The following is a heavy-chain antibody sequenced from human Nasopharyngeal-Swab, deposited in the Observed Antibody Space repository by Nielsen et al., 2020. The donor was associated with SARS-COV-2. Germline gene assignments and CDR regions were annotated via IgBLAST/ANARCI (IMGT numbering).Heavy chain of an antibody. CDR1: GFTFSSYW. CDR3: ASAHRAYGDSGYYPLDY. D-gene: IGHD3-22*01. J-gene: IGHJ4*02. V-gene: IGHV3-74*01. Sequence: GESLKISCAASGFTFSSYWMHWVRQAPGKGLVWVSRLNSNGTSTSYADSVKGRFTISRDNAKNLLYLQMNSLRAEDTAVYYCASAHRAYGDSGYYPLDYWGKGTLVTVSS. CDR2: LNSNGTST.